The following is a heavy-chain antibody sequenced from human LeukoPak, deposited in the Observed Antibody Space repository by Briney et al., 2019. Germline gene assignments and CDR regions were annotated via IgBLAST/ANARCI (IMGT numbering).Heavy chain of an antibody. D-gene: IGHD3-10*01. Sequence: PGGSLRLSCAASGFTFSSYEMNWVRQAPGKGLEWVSYISSSGSFIYYADSVKGRFTISRDNAKNSLYLQMNSLRAEDTAVYYCARDPWGVFAYWGQGTLVTVSS. CDR3: ARDPWGVFAY. CDR1: GFTFSSYE. V-gene: IGHV3-48*03. CDR2: ISSSGSFI. J-gene: IGHJ4*02.